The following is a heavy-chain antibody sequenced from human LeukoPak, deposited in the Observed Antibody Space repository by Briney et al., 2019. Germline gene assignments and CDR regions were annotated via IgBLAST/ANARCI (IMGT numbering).Heavy chain of an antibody. CDR2: IYPGDSDT. CDR3: ARLYDSSGYYQYYFDY. D-gene: IGHD3-22*01. J-gene: IGHJ4*02. V-gene: IGHV5-51*01. CDR1: GYSFTSYW. Sequence: GESLKISCKGSGYSFTSYWIGWVRQMPGKGLGWMGIIYPGDSDTRYSPSFQGQVTISADKSISTAYLQWSSLKASDTAMYYCARLYDSSGYYQYYFDYWGQGTLVTVSS.